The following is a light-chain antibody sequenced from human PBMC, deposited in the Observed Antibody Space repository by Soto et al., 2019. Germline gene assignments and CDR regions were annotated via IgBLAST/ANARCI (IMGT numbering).Light chain of an antibody. J-gene: IGLJ2*01. V-gene: IGLV1-40*01. CDR3: QSYDRSLRVVV. CDR1: SSNIGTGYD. Sequence: QSVLTQPPSVSGAPGQRVTISCTGSSSNIGTGYDVHWYQQFPGTAPKLLMYGDSNRPSGVPDRFSGSKSGTSASLAITGLQAEDEADYYCQSYDRSLRVVVFGGGTKLTVL. CDR2: GDS.